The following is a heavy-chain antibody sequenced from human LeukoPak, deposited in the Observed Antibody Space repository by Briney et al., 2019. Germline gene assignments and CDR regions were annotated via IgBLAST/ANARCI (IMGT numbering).Heavy chain of an antibody. CDR2: IYYSGST. CDR3: ARVVKYYDSSGYYGY. J-gene: IGHJ4*02. D-gene: IGHD3-22*01. V-gene: IGHV4-39*07. Sequence: KPSETLSLTCTVSAVSISSSSYYWGWIRQPPGKGLERIGSIYYSGSTDYNPSLKSRVTISVDTSKNQFSLKLSSVTAADTAVYYCARVVKYYDSSGYYGYWGQGTLVTVSS. CDR1: AVSISSSSYY.